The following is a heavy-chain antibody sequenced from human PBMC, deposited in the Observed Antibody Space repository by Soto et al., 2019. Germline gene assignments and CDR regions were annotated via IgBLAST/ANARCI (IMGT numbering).Heavy chain of an antibody. J-gene: IGHJ4*02. CDR2: INPSGGST. CDR3: AREGGPAYDSSPIIRFDY. Sequence: ASVKVSCKASGYTFTSYYMHWVRQAPGQGLEWMGIINPSGGSTSYARKFQGRVTMTRDTSTSTVYMELNGLRSEDTAVYYCAREGGPAYDSSPIIRFDYWGQGTLVTVSS. V-gene: IGHV1-46*01. D-gene: IGHD3-22*01. CDR1: GYTFTSYY.